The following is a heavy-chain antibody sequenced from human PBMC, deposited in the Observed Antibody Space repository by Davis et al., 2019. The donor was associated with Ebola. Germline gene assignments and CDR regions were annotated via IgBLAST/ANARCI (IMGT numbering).Heavy chain of an antibody. CDR3: ARDTYYYYNTMDV. Sequence: GGSLRLSCTASGFTFADYAMTWVRQAPGKGLEWVSGINWNGGSTGYADSVKGRFTISRDNAKNSLYLRMNSLRAEDTAVYYCARDTYYYYNTMDVWGKGTTVTVSS. V-gene: IGHV3-20*04. J-gene: IGHJ6*04. CDR2: INWNGGST. CDR1: GFTFADYA.